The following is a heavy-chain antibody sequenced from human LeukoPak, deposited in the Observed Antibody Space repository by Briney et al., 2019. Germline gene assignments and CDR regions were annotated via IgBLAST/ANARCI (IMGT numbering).Heavy chain of an antibody. D-gene: IGHD2/OR15-2a*01. Sequence: VASVKVSCKASGYTFTSYGISWVRQAPGQGLEWMGWISAYNGNTNYAQKLQGRVTMTEDTSTDTAYMELSSLRSEDTAVYYCATGEGTFGSYYFDYWGQGTLVTVSS. CDR3: ATGEGTFGSYYFDY. CDR1: GYTFTSYG. V-gene: IGHV1-18*01. J-gene: IGHJ4*02. CDR2: ISAYNGNT.